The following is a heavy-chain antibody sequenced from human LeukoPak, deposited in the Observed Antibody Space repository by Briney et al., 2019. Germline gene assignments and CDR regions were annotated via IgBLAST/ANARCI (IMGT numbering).Heavy chain of an antibody. CDR3: ARGVTETNYCYYGMDV. D-gene: IGHD4-17*01. V-gene: IGHV4-30-2*01. CDR1: GGSISSGGYS. J-gene: IGHJ6*02. CDR2: IYHSGST. Sequence: SETLSLTCAVSGGSISSGGYSWSWIRQPPGKGLEWIGYIYHSGSTYYNPSLKSRVTISVDRSKNQFSLKLSSVTAADTAVYYCARGVTETNYCYYGMDVWGQGTTVTVSS.